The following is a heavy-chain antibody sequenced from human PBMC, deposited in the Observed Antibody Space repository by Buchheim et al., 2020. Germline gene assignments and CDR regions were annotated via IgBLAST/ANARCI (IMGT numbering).Heavy chain of an antibody. J-gene: IGHJ3*02. CDR2: ISGGGRNK. D-gene: IGHD2-2*01. Sequence: EVQLVESGGDLVQPGGSLRLSCVASGLTFSTYEMNWVRQAPGKGLEWVSYISGGGRNKYYADSVRGRFTISRDNAKKSLYLQMNSLRAEDTAVYYCARDIHCSGTSCDGPLGDAFDIWGQGT. CDR3: ARDIHCSGTSCDGPLGDAFDI. CDR1: GLTFSTYE. V-gene: IGHV3-48*03.